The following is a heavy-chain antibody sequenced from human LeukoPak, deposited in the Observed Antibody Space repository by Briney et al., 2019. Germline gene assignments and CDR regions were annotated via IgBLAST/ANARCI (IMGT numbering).Heavy chain of an antibody. Sequence: SQTLSLTCTVSGVSVGSGDYFWSWIRQPPGKGLEWIGYIYFSGSTDSNPSLESRVTVSIDTSKNQFSLKLSSVTAADTAVYYCARDKGEDVDVWGKGTTVTVSS. V-gene: IGHV4-30-4*08. J-gene: IGHJ6*04. CDR1: GVSVGSGDYF. CDR3: ARDKGEDVDV. CDR2: IYFSGST.